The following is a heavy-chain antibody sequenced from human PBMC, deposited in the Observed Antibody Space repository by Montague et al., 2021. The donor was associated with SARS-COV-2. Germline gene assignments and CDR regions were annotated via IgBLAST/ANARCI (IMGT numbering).Heavy chain of an antibody. CDR3: ARDSGYWAQQLVPPRLYYYYYGMDV. CDR1: GGSVTNYY. J-gene: IGHJ6*02. Sequence: SETLSLTCTVSGGSVTNYYWTWIRQPPGKGLEWIGHIYYSGSTNFSPSFKGRGTMSIDASENQFSLKLNSVTAADTAVYFCARDSGYWAQQLVPPRLYYYYYGMDVWGQGTTVTVSS. V-gene: IGHV4-59*02. CDR2: IYYSGST. D-gene: IGHD6-13*01.